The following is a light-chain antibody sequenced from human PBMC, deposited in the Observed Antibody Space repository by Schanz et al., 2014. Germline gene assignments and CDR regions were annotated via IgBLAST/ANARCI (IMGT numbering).Light chain of an antibody. J-gene: IGKJ4*01. Sequence: EIVLTQSPGTLSLSPGERATLSCRASQSVSSSYLAWYQQKPGQAPRLLIYGASSRATGIPDRFSGSASATDFPLTISRLEPEDFAVYYCQQYGSSRVFGGGTKVEIK. V-gene: IGKV3-20*01. CDR2: GAS. CDR3: QQYGSSRV. CDR1: QSVSSSY.